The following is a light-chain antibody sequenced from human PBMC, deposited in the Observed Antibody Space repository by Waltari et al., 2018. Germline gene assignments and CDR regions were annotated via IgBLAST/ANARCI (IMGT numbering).Light chain of an antibody. CDR2: VNSDGSH. V-gene: IGLV4-69*02. CDR1: SGHSSNV. Sequence: QLALTQSPSASASLGASVKLTCTLNSGHSSNVVAWLQQQPEKGPRYLMKVNSDGSHSKGDDIPDRFSGSGSGAERYLTISSLQSEDEAVYYCQTGGHGTWVFGGGTKLTVL. J-gene: IGLJ3*02. CDR3: QTGGHGTWV.